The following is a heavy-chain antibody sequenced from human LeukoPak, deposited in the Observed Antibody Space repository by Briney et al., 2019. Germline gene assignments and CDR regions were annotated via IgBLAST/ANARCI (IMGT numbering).Heavy chain of an antibody. CDR1: GGSISSGSYY. J-gene: IGHJ6*03. V-gene: IGHV4-61*02. CDR2: IYTSGST. CDR3: ARESRTGTTNYYYYYMDV. D-gene: IGHD1-7*01. Sequence: SETLSLTCTVSGGSISSGSYYWSWIRQPAGKGLEWIGRIYTSGSTNYNPSLKSRVTISIDTSKNQFSLKLSSVTAADTAVYYCARESRTGTTNYYYYYMDVWGKGTTVTVSS.